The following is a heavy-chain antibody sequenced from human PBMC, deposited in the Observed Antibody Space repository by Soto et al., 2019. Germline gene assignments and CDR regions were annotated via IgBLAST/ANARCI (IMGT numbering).Heavy chain of an antibody. CDR3: ARSPPPPPRPKPHWFFDL. D-gene: IGHD1-1*01. J-gene: IGHJ2*01. V-gene: IGHV2-70*17. CDR2: IDWDDDK. Sequence: SGPTLVNPTQTLTLTCTFSGFSLSTGKMSVSWIRQPPGKALEWLARIDWDDDKFYNTSLKTRLTISKDTSKSQVVLTMTNMDPVDTGTYYCARSPPPPPRPKPHWFFDLWGRGTLVTVSS. CDR1: GFSLSTGKMS.